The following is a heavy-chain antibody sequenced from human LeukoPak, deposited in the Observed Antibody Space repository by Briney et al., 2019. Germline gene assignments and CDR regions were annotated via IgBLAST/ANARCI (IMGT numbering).Heavy chain of an antibody. CDR2: INHSGST. CDR1: GGSFSGYY. V-gene: IGHV4-34*01. CDR3: ARVSSSGYYFDY. J-gene: IGHJ4*02. Sequence: SETLSLTCAVYGGSFSGYYWSWIRQPRGKGLEWIGQINHSGSTNYNPSLKSRVTISVHTSKSQFSLKRSSVTAADTAVYYCARVSSSGYYFDYWGQGTLVTVSS. D-gene: IGHD6-19*01.